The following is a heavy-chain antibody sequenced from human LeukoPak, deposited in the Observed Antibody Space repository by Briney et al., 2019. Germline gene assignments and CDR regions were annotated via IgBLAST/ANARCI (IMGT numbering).Heavy chain of an antibody. D-gene: IGHD4-17*01. CDR3: ARDPTVTPVGWFDP. Sequence: PSETLCLTCTVSGGSISSFYWSWIRQPPGKGLEWIGYIYYSGSTNYNPSLKSRVTISVDTSKNQFSLKLSSVTAADTAVYYCARDPTVTPVGWFDPWGQGTLVPVSS. CDR1: GGSISSFY. CDR2: IYYSGST. J-gene: IGHJ5*02. V-gene: IGHV4-59*01.